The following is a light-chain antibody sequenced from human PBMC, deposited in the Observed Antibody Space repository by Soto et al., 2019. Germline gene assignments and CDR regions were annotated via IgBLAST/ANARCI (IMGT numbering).Light chain of an antibody. CDR2: GAS. J-gene: IGKJ3*01. CDR3: QQITTLYLFIN. Sequence: DIQLTQSPSFLSASVGDRVTITCRASQGIRSYLAWYQQRPGKAPELLIYGASTLRPGGASRFSGSGSGTEVTLTISSLQPEDLATFFFQQITTLYLFINFDPGTKVDI. CDR1: QGIRSY. V-gene: IGKV1-9*01.